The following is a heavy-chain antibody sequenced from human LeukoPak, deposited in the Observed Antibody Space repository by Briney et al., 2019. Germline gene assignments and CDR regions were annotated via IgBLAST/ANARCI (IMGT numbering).Heavy chain of an antibody. J-gene: IGHJ2*01. V-gene: IGHV4-4*07. Sequence: SETLSLTCTVSGGSISSYYWSWIRQPAGKGLEWIGRMYITGNTNYNASLKSRVTMSLDTSKNHFSLKLSSVTAAYTAVYYCARDSTASSPWYFDLWGRGTLVTVSS. CDR2: MYITGNT. CDR3: ARDSTASSPWYFDL. CDR1: GGSISSYY. D-gene: IGHD2-21*02.